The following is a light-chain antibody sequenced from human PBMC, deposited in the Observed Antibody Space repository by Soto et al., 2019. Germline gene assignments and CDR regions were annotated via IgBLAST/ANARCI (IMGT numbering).Light chain of an antibody. CDR2: GAS. Sequence: ENVLTQSPGTLSLSPGERATLSCRASQSVSSNFLAWYQQKPGQAPRLLIYGASNRATGIPDRFSGSGSGTDFTLTISRLEPEGFAVYYCQQYDSSPRTFGQGTKVDIK. CDR3: QQYDSSPRT. CDR1: QSVSSNF. V-gene: IGKV3-20*01. J-gene: IGKJ1*01.